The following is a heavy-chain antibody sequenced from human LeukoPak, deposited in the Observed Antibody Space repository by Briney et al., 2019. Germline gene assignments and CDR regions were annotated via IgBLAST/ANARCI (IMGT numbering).Heavy chain of an antibody. CDR1: GYTFTSHG. Sequence: ASVKVSCKASGYTFTSHGLSWARQAPGRGLEWMGWISIYSGNTNYAQKFQDRISMTTDTSTSTAYMELRSLKSDDTAVYYCARDPGGTWGFDYWGQGALVTVSS. J-gene: IGHJ4*02. CDR2: ISIYSGNT. D-gene: IGHD7-27*01. V-gene: IGHV1-18*01. CDR3: ARDPGGTWGFDY.